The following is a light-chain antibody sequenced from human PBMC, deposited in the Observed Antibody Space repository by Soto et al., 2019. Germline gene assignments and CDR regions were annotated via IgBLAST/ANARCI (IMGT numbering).Light chain of an antibody. V-gene: IGLV1-44*01. CDR3: ASWDDILNGEV. CDR1: RSNIGSNT. J-gene: IGLJ3*02. Sequence: QSVLTQPPSASGTPGQRVTISCSGSRSNIGSNTVTWYQQLPGTAPKLLIYSTNQRPSGVPDRFSGSKSGTSASLAISGLQSEDEADYYCASWDDILNGEVFGGGTKLTVL. CDR2: STN.